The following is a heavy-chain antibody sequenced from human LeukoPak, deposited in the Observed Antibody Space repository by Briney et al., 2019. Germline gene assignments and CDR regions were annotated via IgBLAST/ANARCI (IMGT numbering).Heavy chain of an antibody. V-gene: IGHV3-48*02. CDR3: ARESYWGSAGKGFDS. Sequence: PGGSLRLSCAASGFIFTDYSMNWVRQAPGKWLEWVSYIDRTSNNIYYPDSVKGRFTISRDNAKNSLYLQMNSLRDEDTAVYYCARESYWGSAGKGFDSWGQGTLVTVS. D-gene: IGHD7-27*01. CDR1: GFIFTDYS. CDR2: IDRTSNNI. J-gene: IGHJ4*02.